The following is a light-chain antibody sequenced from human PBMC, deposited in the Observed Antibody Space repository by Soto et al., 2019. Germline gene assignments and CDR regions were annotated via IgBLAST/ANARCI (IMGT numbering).Light chain of an antibody. CDR3: HQYGSSPWT. J-gene: IGKJ1*01. CDR1: QSVSSY. Sequence: IVLTQSPATLAFSVCARATLSCSPSQSVSSYLAWYQHKPGQSPRLLTYDASNRATGIPARFSASGSGTDFTLPLSSPEPEDFAVYYCHQYGSSPWTFGQATKVDI. V-gene: IGKV3-11*01. CDR2: DAS.